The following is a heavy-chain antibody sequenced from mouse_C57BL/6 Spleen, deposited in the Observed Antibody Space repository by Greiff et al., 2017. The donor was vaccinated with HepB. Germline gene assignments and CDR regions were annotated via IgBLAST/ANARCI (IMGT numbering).Heavy chain of an antibody. D-gene: IGHD2-3*01. V-gene: IGHV1-64*01. CDR2: IHPNSGST. J-gene: IGHJ4*01. CDR1: GYTFTSYW. Sequence: VQLQHPGAELVKPGASVKLSCKASGYTFTSYWMHWVKQRPGQGLEWIGMIHPNSGSTNYNEKFKSKATLTVDKSSSTAYMQLSSLTSEDSAVYYCARYDGYRYYAMDYWGQGTSVTVSS. CDR3: ARYDGYRYYAMDY.